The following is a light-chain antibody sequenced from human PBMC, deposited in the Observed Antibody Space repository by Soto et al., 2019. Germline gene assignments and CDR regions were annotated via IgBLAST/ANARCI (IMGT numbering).Light chain of an antibody. J-gene: IGLJ1*01. CDR2: NVN. CDR1: SMDIGGYDF. Sequence: QSALTQPHSASGSPGQAVTISCTGTSMDIGGYDFVSWFQVRPGEAPQLIIYNVNGRPSGVPRRFSGAKSGNTAPLTVSGRQAVDGADYCGSAYSCTNICVFGTGSNVTVL. V-gene: IGLV2-8*01. CDR3: SAYSCTNICV.